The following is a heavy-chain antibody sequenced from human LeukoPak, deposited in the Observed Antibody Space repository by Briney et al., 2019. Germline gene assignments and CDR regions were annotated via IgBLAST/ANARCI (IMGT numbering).Heavy chain of an antibody. Sequence: SGRSLRRSCAASGFTFDDYAMHWVRQAPGKGLEWVSGISWNSGSIGYADSVKGRFTISRDNAKNSLYLQMNSLRAEDTALYYCAKGYGGNSGPLDYWGQGTLVTVSS. V-gene: IGHV3-9*01. CDR3: AKGYGGNSGPLDY. J-gene: IGHJ4*02. CDR1: GFTFDDYA. CDR2: ISWNSGSI. D-gene: IGHD4-23*01.